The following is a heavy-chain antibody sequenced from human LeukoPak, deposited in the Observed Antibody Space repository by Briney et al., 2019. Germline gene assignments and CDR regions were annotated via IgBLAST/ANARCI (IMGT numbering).Heavy chain of an antibody. J-gene: IGHJ3*01. CDR3: ARDWRQDNAFDL. D-gene: IGHD2-15*01. V-gene: IGHV3-7*01. Sequence: GGSLRLSCAASEFTFSGHQMSWVRQAPGKGPEWVAKIKQDGSEEYYLDSVKGRFIISRDNGKNSLYLEMNSLRVEDTAVYYCARDWRQDNAFDLWGRGTMVTVSS. CDR1: EFTFSGHQ. CDR2: IKQDGSEE.